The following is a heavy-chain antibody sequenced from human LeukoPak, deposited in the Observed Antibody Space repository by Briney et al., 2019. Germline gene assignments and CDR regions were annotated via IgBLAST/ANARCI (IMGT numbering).Heavy chain of an antibody. CDR2: ISYDGSNK. Sequence: GRSLRLSCAASGFTFSSYAMHWVRQAPGKGLEWVAVISYDGSNKYYADSVKGRFTISRDNSKNTLYLQMNSLRAEDTAVYYCAREGSSSWYYFDYWGQGTLVTVSS. V-gene: IGHV3-30-3*01. J-gene: IGHJ4*02. CDR1: GFTFSSYA. D-gene: IGHD6-13*01. CDR3: AREGSSSWYYFDY.